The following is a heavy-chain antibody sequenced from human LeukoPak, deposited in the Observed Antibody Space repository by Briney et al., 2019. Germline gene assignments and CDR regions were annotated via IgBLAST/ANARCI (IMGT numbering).Heavy chain of an antibody. CDR3: ARGRIAARPGVLGPSLDY. Sequence: HWASVKVSCKASGYTFTGYYMHWVRQAPGQGLEWMGWINPNSGGTNYAQKFQGRVTMTRDTSISTAYMELSRLRSDDTAVYYCARGRIAARPGVLGPSLDYWGQGTLVTVSS. CDR1: GYTFTGYY. CDR2: INPNSGGT. J-gene: IGHJ4*02. D-gene: IGHD6-6*01. V-gene: IGHV1-2*02.